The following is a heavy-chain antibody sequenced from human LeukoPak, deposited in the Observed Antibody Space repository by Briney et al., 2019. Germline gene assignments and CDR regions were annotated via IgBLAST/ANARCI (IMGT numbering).Heavy chain of an antibody. CDR2: IIPIFGTA. V-gene: IGHV1-69*01. J-gene: IGHJ5*02. CDR3: ASTLWFGEFLNWFDP. Sequence: SVKVSCKASGGTFSSYAISWVRQAPGQGLEWMGGIIPIFGTANYAQKFQGRVTITADESMSTAYMELSSLRSEDTAVYYCASTLWFGEFLNWFDPWGQGTLVTVSS. CDR1: GGTFSSYA. D-gene: IGHD3-10*01.